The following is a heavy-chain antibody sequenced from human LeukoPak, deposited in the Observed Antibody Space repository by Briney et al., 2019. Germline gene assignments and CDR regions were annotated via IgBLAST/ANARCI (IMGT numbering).Heavy chain of an antibody. CDR2: ISAYSGNT. Sequence: ASVKVSCKASGYTLTSYGINWVRQAPGQGLEWMGWISAYSGNTNYAQKLQGRVTMTTDTSTSTAYMELRSLRSDDTAVYYCARAEGYCSSTSCYRFGAFDIWGQGTMVTVSS. V-gene: IGHV1-18*01. CDR1: GYTLTSYG. CDR3: ARAEGYCSSTSCYRFGAFDI. J-gene: IGHJ3*02. D-gene: IGHD2-2*02.